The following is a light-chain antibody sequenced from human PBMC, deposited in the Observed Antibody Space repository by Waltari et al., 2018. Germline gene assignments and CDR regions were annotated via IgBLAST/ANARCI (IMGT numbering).Light chain of an antibody. CDR2: LGS. CDR3: MQSLQALWT. CDR1: QSLLHSNGYNY. J-gene: IGKJ1*01. V-gene: IGKV2-28*01. Sequence: IVVTQSPLSLPVTHGDPASISCRSSQSLLHSNGYNYLDWYLQKPGQSPQLLNYLGSNLSSVVPDRFSGSGSGTEFTLEISRVEAEDVGVYYCMQSLQALWTFGQGTKVEIK.